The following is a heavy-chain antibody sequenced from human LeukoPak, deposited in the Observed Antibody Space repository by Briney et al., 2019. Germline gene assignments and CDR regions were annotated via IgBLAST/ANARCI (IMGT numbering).Heavy chain of an antibody. CDR1: GYTFTDYY. Sequence: ASVKVSCKTSGYTFTDYYIHWVRQAPGQGLEWMGWINPNNGGTNYAQSFQDGVTMTRDTSITTAYMELSGLKSDDTAVYYCARGVTIFGVTISNDFDYWGQGTLVTVSS. CDR2: INPNNGGT. V-gene: IGHV1-2*02. D-gene: IGHD3-3*01. J-gene: IGHJ4*02. CDR3: ARGVTIFGVTISNDFDY.